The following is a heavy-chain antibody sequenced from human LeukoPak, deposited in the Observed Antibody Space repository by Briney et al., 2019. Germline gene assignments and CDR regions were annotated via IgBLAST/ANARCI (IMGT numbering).Heavy chain of an antibody. CDR2: INPSGGST. J-gene: IGHJ5*02. V-gene: IGHV1-46*01. Sequence: GASVKVSCKASGYTFTSYYMHWVRQAPGQGLQWMGIINPSGGSTRYAQKFQGRVSMTRDTSTSTVYMELSSLRSEDTAVYYCARARGKIYKFDPWGQGTLVTVSS. CDR1: GYTFTSYY. CDR3: ARARGKIYKFDP. D-gene: IGHD5-24*01.